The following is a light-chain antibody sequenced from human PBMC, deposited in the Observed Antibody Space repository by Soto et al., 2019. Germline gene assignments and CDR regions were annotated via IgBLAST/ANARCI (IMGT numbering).Light chain of an antibody. Sequence: EIVLTQSPGTLSLSPGERATLSCRASQSVSSSYLAWYQQKPGQAPRLLIYGASSRATGIPDRFSGSGSGTDVTLTISRLEPEDFAAYYCQQYDSSPLTFGGGNKVEIK. CDR3: QQYDSSPLT. CDR1: QSVSSSY. V-gene: IGKV3-20*01. CDR2: GAS. J-gene: IGKJ4*01.